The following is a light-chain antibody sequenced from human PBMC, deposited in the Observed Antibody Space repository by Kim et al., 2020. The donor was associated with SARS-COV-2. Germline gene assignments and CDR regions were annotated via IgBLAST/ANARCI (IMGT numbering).Light chain of an antibody. V-gene: IGKV1-39*01. CDR2: DAS. Sequence: ASIGDRVTITCRASQSINSYLNWYQQKPGIAPKLLIYDASSLQSGVPLRFSGSGSGTDFTLTISSLQPEDFATYYCQQTSNMPITFGGGTKVDIK. J-gene: IGKJ4*01. CDR1: QSINSY. CDR3: QQTSNMPIT.